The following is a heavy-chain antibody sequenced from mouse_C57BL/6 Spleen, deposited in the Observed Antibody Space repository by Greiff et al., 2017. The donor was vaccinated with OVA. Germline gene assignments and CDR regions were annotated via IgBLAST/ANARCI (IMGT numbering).Heavy chain of an antibody. D-gene: IGHD1-1*01. Sequence: EVKLVESGEGLVKPGGSLKLSCAASGFTFSSYAMSWVRQTPEKRLAWVAYISSGGDYIYYADTVKGRFTISRDNARNTLYLQMNSLKSEDTAMYYCTRGSHGSFDYWGQGTTLTVSS. CDR3: TRGSHGSFDY. CDR2: ISSGGDYI. CDR1: GFTFSSYA. V-gene: IGHV5-9-1*02. J-gene: IGHJ2*01.